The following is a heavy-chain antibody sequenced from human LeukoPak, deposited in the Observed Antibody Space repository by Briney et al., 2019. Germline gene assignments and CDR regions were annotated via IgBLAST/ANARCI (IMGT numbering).Heavy chain of an antibody. CDR2: INHSGST. V-gene: IGHV4-34*01. CDR3: ARARYSSGWYQTPPDY. D-gene: IGHD6-19*01. J-gene: IGHJ4*02. CDR1: GGSFSGYY. Sequence: SETLSLTCAVCGGSFSGYYWSWIRQPPGKGLEWIGEINHSGSTNYNPSLKSRVTISVDTSKNQFSLKLSSVTAADTAVYYCARARYSSGWYQTPPDYWGQGTLVTVSS.